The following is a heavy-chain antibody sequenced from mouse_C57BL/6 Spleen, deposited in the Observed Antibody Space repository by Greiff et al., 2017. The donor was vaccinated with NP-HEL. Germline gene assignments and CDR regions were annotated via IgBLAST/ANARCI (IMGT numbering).Heavy chain of an antibody. CDR3: AREGVYYDYSWLAY. CDR2: IHPNSGST. Sequence: QVQLQQPGAELVKPGASVKLSCKASGYTFTSYWMHWVKQRPGQGLEWIGMIHPNSGSTNYNEKFKSKATLTVDKSSSTAYMQLSSLTSEDSAVYYWAREGVYYDYSWLAYWGQGTLVTVSA. D-gene: IGHD2-4*01. V-gene: IGHV1-64*01. CDR1: GYTFTSYW. J-gene: IGHJ3*01.